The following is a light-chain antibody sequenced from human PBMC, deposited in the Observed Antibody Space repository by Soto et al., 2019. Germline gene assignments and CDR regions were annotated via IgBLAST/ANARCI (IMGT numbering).Light chain of an antibody. J-gene: IGLJ2*01. CDR2: DNN. CDR3: QSYDSSLSNLVV. CDR1: SSNTGADYD. V-gene: IGLV1-40*01. Sequence: QSVMTQPPSVSGAPGQRVTISCTGSSSNTGADYDVHWYQHLPGSAPKLLIYDNNIRPSGVPDRFSGSKSGTSASLAITGLQAEHEGDYYCQSYDSSLSNLVVFGGGTQLTVL.